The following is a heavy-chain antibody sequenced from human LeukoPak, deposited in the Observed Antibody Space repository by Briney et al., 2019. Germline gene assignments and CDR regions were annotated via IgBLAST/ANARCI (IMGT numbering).Heavy chain of an antibody. CDR3: SREVSARDGSLGRPFDY. V-gene: IGHV4-4*07. J-gene: IGHJ4*02. CDR1: GGSTTDYF. D-gene: IGHD5-24*01. Sequence: SETLSLTCTVSGGSTTDYFWSWIRQPAGKGLEWIGRIYSSGSTNYNASLKSRVTMSVDTSKNQFSLKLSSVTAADTAVYYCSREVSARDGSLGRPFDYWGQGTLVTVSS. CDR2: IYSSGST.